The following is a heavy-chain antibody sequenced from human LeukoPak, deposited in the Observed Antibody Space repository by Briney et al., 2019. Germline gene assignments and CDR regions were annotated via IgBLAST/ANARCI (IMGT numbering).Heavy chain of an antibody. CDR1: GFTFSSYA. CDR2: ISGSGGST. CDR3: AKNAGDYDILPGYYLYYFDY. D-gene: IGHD3-9*01. J-gene: IGHJ4*02. V-gene: IGHV3-23*01. Sequence: GGTLRLSCAASGFTFSSYAMSWVRQAPGKGLEWVSAISGSGGSTYYADSVKGRFTISRDNSKNTLYLQMNSLRAEDTAVYYCAKNAGDYDILPGYYLYYFDYWGQGTLVTVSS.